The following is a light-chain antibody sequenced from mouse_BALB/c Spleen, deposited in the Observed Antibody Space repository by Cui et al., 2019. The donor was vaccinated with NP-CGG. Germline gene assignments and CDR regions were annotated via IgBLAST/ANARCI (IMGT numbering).Light chain of an antibody. J-gene: IGLJ1*01. Sequence: AVVTPGSAPTTSPGETVTLTCRSSTGAVTTSNYANWVQEKPDHLFTGLIGGTNNRAPGVPARFSGSLIGDKAALTITGAQTEDEAIYFCVLWYSNHWVFGGGTKLTVL. CDR1: TGAVTTSNY. CDR3: VLWYSNHWV. V-gene: IGLV1*01. CDR2: GTN.